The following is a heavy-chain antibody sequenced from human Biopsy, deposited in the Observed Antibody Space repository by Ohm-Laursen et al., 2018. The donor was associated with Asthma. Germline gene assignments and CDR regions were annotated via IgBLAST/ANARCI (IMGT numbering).Heavy chain of an antibody. CDR3: AREAATAGFFDP. CDR2: IYSSGGT. D-gene: IGHD6-13*01. J-gene: IGHJ5*02. Sequence: SETLSLTCTVSGASISSDGYYWFWVRQHPGKGLELIGYIYSSGGTYYNPSLKSRVTISIDRSKNQFSLKVNSVTAADTAVYYCAREAATAGFFDPWGQGSLVTVSS. V-gene: IGHV4-31*03. CDR1: GASISSDGYY.